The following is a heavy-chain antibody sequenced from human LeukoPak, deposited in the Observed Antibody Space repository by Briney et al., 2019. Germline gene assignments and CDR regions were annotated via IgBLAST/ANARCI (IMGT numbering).Heavy chain of an antibody. CDR3: ARATVIPAALLNHYGMDV. D-gene: IGHD2-2*01. Sequence: ASVKLSCKASGYTFTGYYMYWVRQAPGQGLEWMGWIDPNSGGTNYAQKFQGRVTMTRDTSISTAYMELSRLRSDDTAAYSCARATVIPAALLNHYGMDVWGQGTTVTVSS. CDR2: IDPNSGGT. J-gene: IGHJ6*02. V-gene: IGHV1-2*02. CDR1: GYTFTGYY.